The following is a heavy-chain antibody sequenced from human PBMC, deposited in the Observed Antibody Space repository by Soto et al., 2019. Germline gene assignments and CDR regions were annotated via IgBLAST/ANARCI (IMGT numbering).Heavy chain of an antibody. J-gene: IGHJ4*02. D-gene: IGHD3-16*02. Sequence: QVQLQESGPGLVKPSGTLSLKCAVSGDSISSSTWWSWVRQSPGKGLEWIGEIHHSGSTNYNPSLKSRVTISVDKSNNQFSLRLISVTAADTAVYYCASVRRIVKFYFDYWGQGTLVTVSS. V-gene: IGHV4-4*02. CDR1: GDSISSSTW. CDR3: ASVRRIVKFYFDY. CDR2: IHHSGST.